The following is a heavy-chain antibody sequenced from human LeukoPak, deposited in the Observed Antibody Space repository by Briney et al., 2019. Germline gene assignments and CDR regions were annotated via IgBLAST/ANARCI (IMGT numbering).Heavy chain of an antibody. V-gene: IGHV4-59*01. J-gene: IGHJ4*02. D-gene: IGHD6-6*01. Sequence: KPSETLPLTCTVSGGSIGRYYWSWIRQPPGKGLEWIGYIYYSGSTNYNPSLKSRLTISVDTSKNQFSLKLTSVSAADTAVYYCARDKASSSSFDYWGQGTLVTVSS. CDR1: GGSIGRYY. CDR2: IYYSGST. CDR3: ARDKASSSSFDY.